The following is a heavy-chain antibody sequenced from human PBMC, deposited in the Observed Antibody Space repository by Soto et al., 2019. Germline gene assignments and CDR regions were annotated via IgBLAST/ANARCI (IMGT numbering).Heavy chain of an antibody. D-gene: IGHD2-2*01. J-gene: IGHJ4*02. CDR3: ARVGIVVVTAAIDY. CDR2: ISAYNGNT. CDR1: GYTFTSYG. V-gene: IGHV1-18*01. Sequence: ASVKVSCKASGYTFTSYGISWVRQAPGQGLEWMGWISAYNGNTNYAQKLQGRVTMTTDTSTSAAYMELRSLRSDDTAVYYCARVGIVVVTAAIDYWGQGTLVTVSS.